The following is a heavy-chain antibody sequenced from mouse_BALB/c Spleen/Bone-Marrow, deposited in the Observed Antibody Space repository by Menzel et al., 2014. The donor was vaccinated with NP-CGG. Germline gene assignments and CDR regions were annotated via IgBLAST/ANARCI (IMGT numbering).Heavy chain of an antibody. CDR3: ARHWRGNYASAMDY. Sequence: DVMLVESGGGLVKPGGSLKLSCAASGFAFSSYDMSWVRQTPEKRLERAAYIRRGGGRTSYPGAVTGRLTMSRDNAKNSLPVKMSSLKCEDTAMSCCARHWRGNYASAMDYWGEGTSVTVSS. J-gene: IGHJ4*01. D-gene: IGHD2-1*01. CDR1: GFAFSSYD. V-gene: IGHV5-12-1*01. CDR2: IRRGGGRT.